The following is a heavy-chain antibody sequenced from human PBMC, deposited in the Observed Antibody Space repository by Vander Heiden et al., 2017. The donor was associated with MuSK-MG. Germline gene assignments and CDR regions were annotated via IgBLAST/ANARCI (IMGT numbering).Heavy chain of an antibody. Sequence: EVQLLESGGGLVQPGGSLRLSCAASGFTFSSYAMSWVRQAPGKGLEGVSAISGSGGSTYYADSVKGRFTISRDNSKNTLYLQMNSLRAEDTAVYYCAKDGVATRTYFDYWGQGTLVTVSS. D-gene: IGHD5-12*01. CDR2: ISGSGGST. V-gene: IGHV3-23*01. J-gene: IGHJ4*02. CDR1: GFTFSSYA. CDR3: AKDGVATRTYFDY.